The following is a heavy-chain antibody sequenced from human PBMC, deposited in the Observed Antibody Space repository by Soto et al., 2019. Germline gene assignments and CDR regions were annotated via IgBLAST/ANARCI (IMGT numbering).Heavy chain of an antibody. CDR3: ARVGGFGATTIDY. D-gene: IGHD3-10*01. CDR1: GGSISSGDYY. J-gene: IGHJ4*02. V-gene: IGHV4-30-4*01. Sequence: QVQLQESGPGLVKPSQTLSLTCTVSGGSISSGDYYWSWIRQPPGKGLEWIGYIYYSGSTYYNPSRKSRVTISVDTAKHQFSLKLSSVTAADTAVYYCARVGGFGATTIDYWGQGTLVTVSS. CDR2: IYYSGST.